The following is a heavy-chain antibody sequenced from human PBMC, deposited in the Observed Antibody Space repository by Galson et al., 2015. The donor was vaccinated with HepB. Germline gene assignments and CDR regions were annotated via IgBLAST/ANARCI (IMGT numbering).Heavy chain of an antibody. J-gene: IGHJ4*02. CDR2: IIHSGST. CDR1: GGSFSGYY. Sequence: SETLSLTCAVHGGSFSGYYWSWIRQPPGKGLEWIGEIIHSGSTKYNPSLKSRVTISVDTSKNQFYLTLNSLTTEDTAVYYCARGATFFEYCGRGTLVTVSS. CDR3: ARGATFFEY. V-gene: IGHV4-34*12.